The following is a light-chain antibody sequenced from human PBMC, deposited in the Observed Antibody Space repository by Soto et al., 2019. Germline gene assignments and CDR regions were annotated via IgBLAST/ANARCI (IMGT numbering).Light chain of an antibody. CDR1: SSDVGGYNY. V-gene: IGLV2-14*01. J-gene: IGLJ1*01. CDR2: ELR. CDR3: CSYAGSSTYV. Sequence: QSALTQPASVSGSPGQSITISCTGTSSDVGGYNYVSWYQQHPGKAPKLMIYELRNRPSGVSNRFSGSKSGNTASLTISGLQAEDEADYYCCSYAGSSTYVFGTGTKVTVL.